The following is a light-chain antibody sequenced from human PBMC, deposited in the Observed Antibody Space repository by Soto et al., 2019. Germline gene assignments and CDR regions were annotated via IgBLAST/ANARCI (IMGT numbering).Light chain of an antibody. V-gene: IGLV2-14*01. CDR1: SSDVGGYNH. J-gene: IGLJ1*01. CDR3: SSFTTSHTYV. Sequence: QSVLTQPASVSGSPGQSISISCTGSSSDVGGYNHVSWYQQHPGKAPKLLIYVVSGRPSGVPHRFSGSKSGNAASLTISGLQAEDEADYYCSSFTTSHTYVFGTGTKLTVL. CDR2: VVS.